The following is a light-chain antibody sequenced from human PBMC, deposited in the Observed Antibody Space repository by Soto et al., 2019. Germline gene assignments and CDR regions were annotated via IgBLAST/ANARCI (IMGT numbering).Light chain of an antibody. CDR3: CSYAGSSTFGSNVV. CDR2: EGS. J-gene: IGLJ2*01. CDR1: SSDVGSYNL. V-gene: IGLV2-23*03. Sequence: HSALTQPASVSGSPGQSITISCTGTSSDVGSYNLVSWYQQHPGKAPKLMIYEGSKRPSGVSNRFSGSKSGNTASLTISGLQAEDEADYYCCSYAGSSTFGSNVVLGGGTKLTVL.